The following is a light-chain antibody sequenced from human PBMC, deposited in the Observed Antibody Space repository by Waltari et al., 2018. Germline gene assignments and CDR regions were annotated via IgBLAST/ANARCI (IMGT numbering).Light chain of an antibody. Sequence: DIHMTQSPSSLSASVGDRVTITCRPSQTINKYLNWYQQKPGKAPKVLISVVSYLHTGVPSRFSGSGSGTDFTLTISSLQPEDFATYYCQQSDSTLITFGQGTRLEIK. V-gene: IGKV1-39*01. CDR2: VVS. J-gene: IGKJ5*01. CDR3: QQSDSTLIT. CDR1: QTINKY.